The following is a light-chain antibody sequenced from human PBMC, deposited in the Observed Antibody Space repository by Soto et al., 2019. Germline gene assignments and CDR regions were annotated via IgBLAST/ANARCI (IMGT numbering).Light chain of an antibody. CDR3: QQYYSYPWT. V-gene: IGKV1-5*01. CDR2: DAS. J-gene: IGKJ1*01. CDR1: QSISGW. Sequence: DVQMTQSPSTLSGSEGDRVTMACRASQSISGWLAWYQQKPGKPPKLLIYDASSLEGGVPSRFSGSGSGTEFTLTISSLQPDDFATYYCQQYYSYPWTFGQGTKVDIK.